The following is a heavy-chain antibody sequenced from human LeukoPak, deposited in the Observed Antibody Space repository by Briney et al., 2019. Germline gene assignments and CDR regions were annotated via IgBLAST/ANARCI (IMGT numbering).Heavy chain of an antibody. CDR1: GFTFSSYA. D-gene: IGHD3-22*01. J-gene: IGHJ4*02. CDR2: IWYDGSNK. CDR3: ARDHPGDYYDSSGPTYYFDY. V-gene: IGHV3-33*08. Sequence: GESLRLSCAASGFTFSSYAMSWVRQAPGKGLEWVAVIWYDGSNKYYADSVKGRFTISRDNSKNTLYLQMNSLRAEDTAVYYCARDHPGDYYDSSGPTYYFDYWGQGTLVTVSS.